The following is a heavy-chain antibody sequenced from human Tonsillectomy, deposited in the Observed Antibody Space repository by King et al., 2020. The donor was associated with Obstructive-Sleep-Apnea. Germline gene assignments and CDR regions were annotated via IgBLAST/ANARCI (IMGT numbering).Heavy chain of an antibody. CDR2: GYWGCYN. V-gene: IGHV2-5*02. D-gene: IGHD3-10*01. CDR1: RFSIRTTGVG. CDR3: AHRVFYGSGSFKGAFDI. Sequence: FTFKESGPTLVKPPQTLTLTCTLSRFSIRTTGVGVGWIRQPPGKALEWLSLGYWGCYNRYSPILKKRLTATKDTPRNPVVLRMTNMDPLDTGTYYCAHRVFYGSGSFKGAFDIWGQGTMVTVSS. J-gene: IGHJ3*02.